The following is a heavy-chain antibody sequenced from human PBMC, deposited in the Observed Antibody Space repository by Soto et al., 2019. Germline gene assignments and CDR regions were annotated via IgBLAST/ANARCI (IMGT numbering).Heavy chain of an antibody. CDR1: GFTFSSYA. CDR3: ANDVTATTNY. D-gene: IGHD2-21*02. J-gene: IGHJ4*02. CDR2: ITGIGGTT. V-gene: IGHV3-23*04. Sequence: EVQLVESGGGLVQPGGSLRLSCAASGFTFSSYAMSWVRQAPGKGLQWVSTITGIGGTTYYADSVKGRFTISRDNSKNTLYLQMNRLRAEDTALYYCANDVTATTNYWGQGTQVTVSS.